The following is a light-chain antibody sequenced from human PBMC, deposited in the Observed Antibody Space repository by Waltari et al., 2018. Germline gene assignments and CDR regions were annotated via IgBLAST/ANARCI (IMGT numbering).Light chain of an antibody. CDR3: MQARQTPWT. V-gene: IGKV2-28*01. Sequence: DIVMTQSPLSLSVTPGEPASLSCRSSQSLRPGSGNTFLDWYLQKPGQSPQLLIYLVSNRASGVPDRFSGSGSGTDFTLKISRVEAEDVGVYFCMQARQTPWTFGQGTKVEIK. J-gene: IGKJ1*01. CDR1: QSLRPGSGNTF. CDR2: LVS.